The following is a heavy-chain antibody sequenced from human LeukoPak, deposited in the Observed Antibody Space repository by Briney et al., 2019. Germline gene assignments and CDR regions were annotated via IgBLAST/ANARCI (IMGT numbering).Heavy chain of an antibody. J-gene: IGHJ4*02. Sequence: GGSLRLSCAASGFTFSSSAMSWVRQAPGKGLEWVSSISGSGSGGSTYYADSVKGRFPISRDNSKNTLYLQMNSLIAEDTAVYYCAKSGYNRFDYWGQGTRVTVSS. CDR1: GFTFSSSA. D-gene: IGHD5-24*01. CDR3: AKSGYNRFDY. V-gene: IGHV3-23*01. CDR2: ISGSGSGGST.